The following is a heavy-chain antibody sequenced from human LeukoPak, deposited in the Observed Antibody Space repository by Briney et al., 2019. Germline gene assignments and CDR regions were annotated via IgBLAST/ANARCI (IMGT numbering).Heavy chain of an antibody. CDR1: GGSISSSSYY. CDR2: LYYSGHT. CDR3: ASQYCSSSSCYAGEHDY. Sequence: PSETLSLTCTVSGGSISSSSYYWGWIRQPPGKGLEWIGSLYYSGHTYYNPSLKSRVTISIDTSKNQFSLRLTSVTAADTAVYYRASQYCSSSSCYAGEHDYWGQGTLVTVSS. J-gene: IGHJ4*02. D-gene: IGHD2-2*01. V-gene: IGHV4-39*01.